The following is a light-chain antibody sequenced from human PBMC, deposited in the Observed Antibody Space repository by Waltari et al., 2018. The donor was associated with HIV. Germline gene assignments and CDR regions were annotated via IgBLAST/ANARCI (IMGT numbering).Light chain of an antibody. CDR1: QGIGSS. CDR2: SAS. J-gene: IGKJ4*01. Sequence: QLTQSPPSLLPSKEAGATTTCRAAQGIGSSLAWYQAKPGRAPKLLVYSASILQAGVPLRFGGSGSGTEFTLTVSSLQPEDFAAYYCQQYDTYPLTFGGGTKVEIK. CDR3: QQYDTYPLT. V-gene: IGKV1-9*01.